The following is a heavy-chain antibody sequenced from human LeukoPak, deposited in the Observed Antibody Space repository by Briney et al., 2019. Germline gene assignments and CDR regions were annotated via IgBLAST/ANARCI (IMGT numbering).Heavy chain of an antibody. CDR3: ATDRTVMNDDYIWGSYRYTGYGAIDV. D-gene: IGHD3-16*02. CDR1: GYNLTELS. CDR2: FDPEHGET. V-gene: IGHV1-24*01. Sequence: GASVKVSCKVSGYNLTELSMHWVRQSPGKGLEWLGSFDPEHGETIYAQKFQGRVTMTEDTSTGTAHMELSSLTAEDTAVYYCATDRTVMNDDYIWGSYRYTGYGAIDVWGQGTMVTVSS. J-gene: IGHJ3*01.